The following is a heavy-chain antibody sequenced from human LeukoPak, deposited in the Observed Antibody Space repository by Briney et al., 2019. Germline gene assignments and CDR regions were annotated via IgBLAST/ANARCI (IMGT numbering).Heavy chain of an antibody. Sequence: SVKVSCKASGFTFTSSAVQWVRQARGQRLEWIGWIVVGSGNTNYAQKFQERVTITRDMSTNIAYMELSSLRSEDTAVYYCAAEGTYYYGSGNYKNWFDPWGQGTLVTDSS. CDR3: AAEGTYYYGSGNYKNWFDP. J-gene: IGHJ5*02. CDR1: GFTFTSSA. CDR2: IVVGSGNT. D-gene: IGHD3-10*01. V-gene: IGHV1-58*01.